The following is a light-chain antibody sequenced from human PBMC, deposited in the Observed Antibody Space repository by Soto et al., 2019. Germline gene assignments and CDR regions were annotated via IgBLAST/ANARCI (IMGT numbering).Light chain of an antibody. CDR1: QSITCW. V-gene: IGKV1-5*03. Sequence: DIQMTQSPSTLSTSVGDRVTITCRASQSITCWLAWYQQKPGKAPKLLIYKASTLESGVPSRFSGSGSEPEFNLTISSLQPDDFATYYCQQYHDYPWTVGQGTRV. J-gene: IGKJ1*01. CDR3: QQYHDYPWT. CDR2: KAS.